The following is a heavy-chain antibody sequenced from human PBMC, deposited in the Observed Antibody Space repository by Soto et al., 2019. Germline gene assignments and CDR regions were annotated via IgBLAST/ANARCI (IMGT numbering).Heavy chain of an antibody. V-gene: IGHV1-24*01. CDR3: ATSGQWLLHDAFDI. CDR2: FDPEDGET. D-gene: IGHD6-19*01. CDR1: GYTLTELS. J-gene: IGHJ3*02. Sequence: ASVKVSCKVSGYTLTELSMHWVRQAPGKGLEWMGGFDPEDGETIYAQKFQGRVTMTEDTSTDTAYMELSSLRSEDTAVYYCATSGQWLLHDAFDIWGQGTMVTVSS.